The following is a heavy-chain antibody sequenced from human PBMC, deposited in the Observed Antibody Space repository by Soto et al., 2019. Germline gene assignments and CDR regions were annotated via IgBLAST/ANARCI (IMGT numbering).Heavy chain of an antibody. CDR2: INHSGST. Sequence: SETLSLTCAVYGGSFSGYYWGWIRQPPGKGLEWIGEINHSGSTNYNPSLKSRVTISVDTSKNQLSLKLSSVTAADTAVYYCAIRQNGTAMVLYWGQGTLVTVSS. V-gene: IGHV4-34*01. D-gene: IGHD5-18*01. CDR1: GGSFSGYY. J-gene: IGHJ4*02. CDR3: AIRQNGTAMVLY.